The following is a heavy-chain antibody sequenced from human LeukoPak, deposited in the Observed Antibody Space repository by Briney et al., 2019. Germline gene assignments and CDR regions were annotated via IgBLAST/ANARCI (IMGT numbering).Heavy chain of an antibody. CDR3: ARRDVGATIDY. V-gene: IGHV4-39*01. Sequence: SSEPLSLTRSVSCDSLSSSRFYWPWLRQPPGKGLEWIGSILYTGRTFYNPSLKSRVTISVDTSKNQFSLRLGSVTASDTAVYYCARRDVGATIDYWGQGTLVTVSS. CDR2: ILYTGRT. CDR1: CDSLSSSRFY. J-gene: IGHJ4*02. D-gene: IGHD1-26*01.